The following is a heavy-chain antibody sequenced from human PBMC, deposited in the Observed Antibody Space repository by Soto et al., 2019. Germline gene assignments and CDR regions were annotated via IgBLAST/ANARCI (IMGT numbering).Heavy chain of an antibody. D-gene: IGHD3-16*01. Sequence: GESLKISCKGSGYSFTSYWIVWVRQMPGKGLEGMGIIYPGYSCTRYSQSFQGQVTISAGKSIRTPYLHGSSLKASDTHRYDFARLPSFTSFCGLDVWGQGTTVTVSS. J-gene: IGHJ6*02. CDR3: ARLPSFTSFCGLDV. CDR1: GYSFTSYW. V-gene: IGHV5-51*01. CDR2: IYPGYSCT.